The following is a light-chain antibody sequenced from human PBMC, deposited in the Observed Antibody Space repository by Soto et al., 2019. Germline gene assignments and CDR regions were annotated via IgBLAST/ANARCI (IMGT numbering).Light chain of an antibody. V-gene: IGKV1-5*01. Sequence: DIQMTQSPSTLSASVGDRVSITCRASQTISTWLAWYQQKPGKAPKLLIYDASRLQSGVPSRFSGSRLGTEFTLTISSLQPDDFATYYCQQYNSYSWTFGQGTKVDIK. J-gene: IGKJ1*01. CDR3: QQYNSYSWT. CDR1: QTISTW. CDR2: DAS.